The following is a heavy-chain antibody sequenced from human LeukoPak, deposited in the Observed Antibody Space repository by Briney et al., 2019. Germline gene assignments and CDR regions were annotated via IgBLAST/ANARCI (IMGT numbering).Heavy chain of an antibody. CDR3: ARGPYRGVTFLNWFDP. CDR2: INHSGST. V-gene: IGHV4-34*01. J-gene: IGHJ5*02. Sequence: PSETLSLTCAVYGGSFSGYYWSWIRRPPGKGLEWIGEINHSGSTNYNPSLKSRVTISVDTSKNQFSLKLSSVTAADTAVYYCARGPYRGVTFLNWFDPWGQGTLVTVSS. D-gene: IGHD3-10*01. CDR1: GGSFSGYY.